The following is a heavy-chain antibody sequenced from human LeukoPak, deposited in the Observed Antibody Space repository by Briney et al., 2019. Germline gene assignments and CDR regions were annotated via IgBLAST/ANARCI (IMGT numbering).Heavy chain of an antibody. J-gene: IGHJ3*02. V-gene: IGHV3-72*01. CDR3: ARDGAEGDNSAFDM. CDR1: GVTLSDHH. D-gene: IGHD3-22*01. CDR2: TRDEARGYTT. Sequence: GGSLRLSCAASGVTLSDHHMDWVRQAPGKGLEWVGRTRDEARGYTTEYAASVKGRFTISRDDSKTLVYLQMNSLRTEDTAVYFCARDGAEGDNSAFDMWGQGTVVTVSS.